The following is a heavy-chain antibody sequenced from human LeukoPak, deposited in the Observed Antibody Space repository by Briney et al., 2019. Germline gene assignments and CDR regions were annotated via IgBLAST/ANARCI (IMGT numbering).Heavy chain of an antibody. J-gene: IGHJ4*02. D-gene: IGHD3-10*01. Sequence: ASVKVSCKASGYTFTSYDINWVRQATGQGLEWMGWMNPNSGNTGYAQKFQGRVTITADESTSTAYMELSSLRSEDTAVYYCARLITMVRGVIISYFDYWGQGTLVTVSS. CDR1: GYTFTSYD. CDR3: ARLITMVRGVIISYFDY. V-gene: IGHV1-8*03. CDR2: MNPNSGNT.